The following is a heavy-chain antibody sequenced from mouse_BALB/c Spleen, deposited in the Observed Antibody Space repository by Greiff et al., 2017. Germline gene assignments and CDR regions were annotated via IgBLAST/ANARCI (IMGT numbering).Heavy chain of an antibody. V-gene: IGHV1-12*01. J-gene: IGHJ3*01. Sequence: LQQPGAELVKPGASVKMSCKASGYTFTSYNMHWVKQTPGQGLEWIGAIYPGNGDTSYNQKFKGKATLTADKSSSTAYMQLSSLTSEDSAVYYCARPTDSSGYWFAYWGQGTLVTVSA. D-gene: IGHD3-2*01. CDR1: GYTFTSYN. CDR2: IYPGNGDT. CDR3: ARPTDSSGYWFAY.